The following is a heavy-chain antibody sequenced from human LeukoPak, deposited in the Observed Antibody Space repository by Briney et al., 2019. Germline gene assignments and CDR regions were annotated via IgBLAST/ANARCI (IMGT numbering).Heavy chain of an antibody. Sequence: GGSPRLSCAASGFTFSSYWMMWVRQAPGKGLEWVANIKQDGSEKYYVDSVKGRFTISRDNAQNSLYLQMNSLRAEDTAVYYCARDLGPYDFWSGYFGYWGQGTLVTVSS. V-gene: IGHV3-7*01. CDR2: IKQDGSEK. D-gene: IGHD3-3*01. CDR1: GFTFSSYW. CDR3: ARDLGPYDFWSGYFGY. J-gene: IGHJ4*02.